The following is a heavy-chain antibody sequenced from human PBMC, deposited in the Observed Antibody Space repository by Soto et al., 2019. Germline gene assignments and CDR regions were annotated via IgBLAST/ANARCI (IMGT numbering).Heavy chain of an antibody. D-gene: IGHD2-2*01. J-gene: IGHJ5*02. CDR1: GGSISIVGYS. CDR3: ARVPDR. Sequence: PSETLSLTCAVSGGSISIVGYSWSWIRQPPGKGLEWIGYIYHSGSTYYNPSLKSRVTISVDRSKNQFSLKLSSVTAADTAVYYCARVPDRWGQGTLVTVSS. CDR2: IYHSGST. V-gene: IGHV4-30-2*01.